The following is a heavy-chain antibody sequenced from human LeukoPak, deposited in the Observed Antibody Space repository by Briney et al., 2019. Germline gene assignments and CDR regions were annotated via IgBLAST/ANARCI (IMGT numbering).Heavy chain of an antibody. CDR3: ARTGTGTTVTNSDY. D-gene: IGHD1-7*01. CDR1: GGTFSSYA. Sequence: GASVKVSCKASGGTFSSYAISWVRQAPGQGLEWMGRIIPIFGTANYAQKFQGRVTITTDESTSTAYMELSSLRSEDTAVYYCARTGTGTTVTNSDYWGQGTLVTVSS. J-gene: IGHJ4*02. V-gene: IGHV1-69*05. CDR2: IIPIFGTA.